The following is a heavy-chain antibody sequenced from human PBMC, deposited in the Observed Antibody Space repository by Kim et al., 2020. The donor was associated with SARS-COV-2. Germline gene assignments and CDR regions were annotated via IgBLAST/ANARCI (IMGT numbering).Heavy chain of an antibody. D-gene: IGHD1-26*01. CDR3: ARDGRGSGIDH. CDR2: INTDDGDT. J-gene: IGHJ4*02. Sequence: ASVKVSCEASGYTFSNYGISWVRQAPGQGLEWMGWINTDDGDTHFAQQLQGRVTLTKYTSTSTAYMELRSLRSDDTAVYYCARDGRGSGIDHWGQGTLVTVSS. CDR1: GYTFSNYG. V-gene: IGHV1-18*01.